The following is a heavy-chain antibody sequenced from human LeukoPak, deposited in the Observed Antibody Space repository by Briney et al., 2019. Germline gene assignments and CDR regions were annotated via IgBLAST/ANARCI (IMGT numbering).Heavy chain of an antibody. CDR3: ARDFVGGNPDYFDF. J-gene: IGHJ4*02. Sequence: GGSLRLSCAASQFSFSDYAMHWVRPAPDKGLGWVAVISDDGTIKIYRDSVKGRFTISRDNSKNTLYLEMNSLRAEDTALYYCARDFVGGNPDYFDFWGQGTLVTVSS. CDR2: ISDDGTIK. D-gene: IGHD3-10*01. CDR1: QFSFSDYA. V-gene: IGHV3-30*04.